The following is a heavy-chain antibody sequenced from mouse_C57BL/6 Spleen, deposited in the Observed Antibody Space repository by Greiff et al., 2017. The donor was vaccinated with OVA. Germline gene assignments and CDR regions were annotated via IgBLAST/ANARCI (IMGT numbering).Heavy chain of an antibody. Sequence: VQLQQSGAELMKPGASVKLSCKATGYTFTGYWIEWVKQRPGHGLEWIGEILPGSGSTNYNEKFKGKATFTADTSSNTAYMQLSSLTTEDSAIYYCARRFSYYGSSYGYCDVWGTGTTVTVSS. CDR2: ILPGSGST. J-gene: IGHJ1*03. D-gene: IGHD1-1*01. CDR3: ARRFSYYGSSYGYCDV. V-gene: IGHV1-9*01. CDR1: GYTFTGYW.